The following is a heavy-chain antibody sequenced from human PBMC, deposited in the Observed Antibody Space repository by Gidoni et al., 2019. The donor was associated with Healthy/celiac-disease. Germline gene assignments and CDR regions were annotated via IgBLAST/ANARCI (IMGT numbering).Heavy chain of an antibody. CDR3: TTDLMTKSTLDI. CDR1: GFTFSNAW. CDR2: IKSKTDGGTT. V-gene: IGHV3-15*01. Sequence: EVQLVESGGGLVKPGGSLRLYCAASGFTFSNAWMSWVRQAPGKGLEWVGRIKSKTDGGTTDYAAPVKGRFTISRDDSKNTLYLQMNSLKTEDTAVYYCTTDLMTKSTLDIWGQGTMVTVSS. J-gene: IGHJ3*02. D-gene: IGHD2-8*01.